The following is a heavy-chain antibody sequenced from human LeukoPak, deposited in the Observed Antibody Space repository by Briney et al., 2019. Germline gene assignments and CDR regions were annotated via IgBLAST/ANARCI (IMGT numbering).Heavy chain of an antibody. J-gene: IGHJ4*02. CDR2: IRSDGTIT. V-gene: IGHV3-23*01. CDR1: GFTFSSYS. Sequence: GGSLRLSCAASGFTFSSYSMSWVRQAPGKGLAWVSTIRSDGTITYYADSVKGRFTISRDNSKNTLYLQMNSLRAEDTAVYYCAKGLRSASYYFDYWGQGTLVTVSS. CDR3: AKGLRSASYYFDY. D-gene: IGHD4-17*01.